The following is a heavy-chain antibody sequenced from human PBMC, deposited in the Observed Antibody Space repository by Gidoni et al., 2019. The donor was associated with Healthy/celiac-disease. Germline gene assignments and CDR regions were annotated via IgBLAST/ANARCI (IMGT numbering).Heavy chain of an antibody. D-gene: IGHD2-21*02. CDR2: ISYDGSNK. Sequence: QVQLVESGGGVVQPGRSLRLSCAASGFTFSSYAMHWVRQAPGKGLGWVAVISYDGSNKYYADSVKGRFTISRDNSKNTLYLQMNSLRAEDTAVYYCASGGAYCGGDCPGAFDIWGQGTMVTVSS. CDR1: GFTFSSYA. V-gene: IGHV3-30-3*01. J-gene: IGHJ3*02. CDR3: ASGGAYCGGDCPGAFDI.